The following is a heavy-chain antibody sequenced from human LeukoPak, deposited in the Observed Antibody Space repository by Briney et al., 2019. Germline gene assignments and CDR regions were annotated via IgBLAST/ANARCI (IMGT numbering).Heavy chain of an antibody. Sequence: SETLSLTCTVSGGSISPYYWSWIRQPPGKGLEWLGYIYYSGNTEYKPSLKSRVAMSVDTSKNQFSLRLSSVTAADTAFYYCARSTGSTMFIDYWGQGTLVTVSS. V-gene: IGHV4-59*01. D-gene: IGHD3-10*02. CDR3: ARSTGSTMFIDY. CDR2: IYYSGNT. CDR1: GGSISPYY. J-gene: IGHJ4*02.